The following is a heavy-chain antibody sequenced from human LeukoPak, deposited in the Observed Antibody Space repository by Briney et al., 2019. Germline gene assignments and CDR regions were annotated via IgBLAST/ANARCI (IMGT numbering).Heavy chain of an antibody. CDR1: GSTFSTSW. J-gene: IGHJ4*02. CDR3: ARVLKDGDSKYRPFDY. CDR2: IKQDGSEK. Sequence: GGSLRLSCAATGSTFSTSWMTWVRQAPGKGLEWVATIKQDGSEKDYVDSVKGRFTISRDNAYNSLYLQMNSLRAEDTAVYYCARVLKDGDSKYRPFDYWGQGTLVTVSS. D-gene: IGHD4-17*01. V-gene: IGHV3-7*01.